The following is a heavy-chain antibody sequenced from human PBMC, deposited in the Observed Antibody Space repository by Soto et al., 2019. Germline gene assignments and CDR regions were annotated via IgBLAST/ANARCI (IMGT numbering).Heavy chain of an antibody. J-gene: IGHJ6*02. CDR1: GGTFSSYA. CDR2: IIPIFGTA. CDR3: ARDSAVRDFGVVLHYYGMDV. V-gene: IGHV1-69*01. D-gene: IGHD3-3*01. Sequence: QVQLVQSGAEVKKPGSSVKVPCKASGGTFSSYAISWVRQAPGQGLEWMGGIIPIFGTANYAQKFQGRVTITADESTSTAYMELSSLRSEDTAVYYCARDSAVRDFGVVLHYYGMDVWGQGTTVTVSS.